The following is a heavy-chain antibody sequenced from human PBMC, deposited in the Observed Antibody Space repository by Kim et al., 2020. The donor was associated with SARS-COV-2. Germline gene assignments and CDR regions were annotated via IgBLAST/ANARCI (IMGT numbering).Heavy chain of an antibody. J-gene: IGHJ6*02. CDR2: IYPGDSDT. CDR1: GYSFTTYW. Sequence: GESLKISCKGSGYSFTTYWIGWVRQMPGKGLEWMGIIYPGDSDTRYSPSFQGQVTISADKSISTAYLQWSSLKASDTAMYYRVRRGGVGYSSGWYYYYYGMDVWGQGTTVTVSS. CDR3: VRRGGVGYSSGWYYYYYGMDV. D-gene: IGHD6-19*01. V-gene: IGHV5-51*01.